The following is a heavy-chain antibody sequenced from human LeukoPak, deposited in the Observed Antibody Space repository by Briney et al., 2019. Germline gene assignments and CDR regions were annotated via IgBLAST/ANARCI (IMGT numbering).Heavy chain of an antibody. CDR3: ARDQWELPEDY. J-gene: IGHJ4*02. CDR1: GYTFTSYG. D-gene: IGHD1-26*01. V-gene: IGHV1-18*01. CDR2: ISAYNGNT. Sequence: EASVKVSCKASGYTFTSYGIGWVRQAPGQGLEWMGWISAYNGNTNYAQKLQGRVTMTTDTSTSTAYVELRSLRSDDTAVYYCARDQWELPEDYWGQGTLVTVSS.